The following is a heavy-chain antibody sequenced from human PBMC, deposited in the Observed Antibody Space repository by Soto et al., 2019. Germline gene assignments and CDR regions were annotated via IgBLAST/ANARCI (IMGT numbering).Heavy chain of an antibody. D-gene: IGHD2-15*01. Sequence: GGSLRLSCAASGFTFSSYAMSWVRQAPGKGLEWVSAISGSGGSTYYADSVKGRFTISRDNSKNTLYLQMNSLRAEDTAVYYCAKDDPYCSGGSCYFDYWGQGTLVTVSS. CDR1: GFTFSSYA. CDR2: ISGSGGST. J-gene: IGHJ4*02. V-gene: IGHV3-23*01. CDR3: AKDDPYCSGGSCYFDY.